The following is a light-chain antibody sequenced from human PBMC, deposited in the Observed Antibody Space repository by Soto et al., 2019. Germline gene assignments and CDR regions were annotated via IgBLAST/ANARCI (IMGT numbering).Light chain of an antibody. CDR1: QSVSSK. J-gene: IGKJ4*01. Sequence: EIVMTQSPATLSVSPGERATLSCRASQSVSSKFAWYQQKPGQAPRLLIYGASTRATGIPARFSGSGSGTDFTLTISSLQPEDVATYYCQKYNSAPLTFGGGTKVDI. CDR2: GAS. CDR3: QKYNSAPLT. V-gene: IGKV3-15*01.